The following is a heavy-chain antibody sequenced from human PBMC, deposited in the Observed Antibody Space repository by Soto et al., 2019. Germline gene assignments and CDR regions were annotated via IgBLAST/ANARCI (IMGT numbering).Heavy chain of an antibody. Sequence: ESGGGVVQPGRSLRLSCAASGFTFSSYGMHWVRQAPGKGLEWVAVISYDGSNKYYADSVKGRFTISRDNSKNTLYLQMNSLGAEDTAVYYCAKESNSYGYSGMDVWGQGTTVTVSS. CDR1: GFTFSSYG. J-gene: IGHJ6*02. CDR3: AKESNSYGYSGMDV. D-gene: IGHD5-18*01. V-gene: IGHV3-30*18. CDR2: ISYDGSNK.